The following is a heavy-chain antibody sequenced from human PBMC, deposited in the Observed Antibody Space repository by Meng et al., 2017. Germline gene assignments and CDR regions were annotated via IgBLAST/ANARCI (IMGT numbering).Heavy chain of an antibody. CDR1: RGSISSSNW. J-gene: IGHJ4*02. CDR3: ARERGAVAGTNFDY. D-gene: IGHD6-19*01. V-gene: IGHV4-4*02. Sequence: GTGRVKPSGTRSLTCCGSRGSISSSNWWRWVRQPPGKGLEWIGDIYHSGSTNYNPSLKSRVTISVDKSKNQFSLKLSSVTAADTAVYDCARERGAVAGTNFDYWGQGTLVTVSS. CDR2: IYHSGST.